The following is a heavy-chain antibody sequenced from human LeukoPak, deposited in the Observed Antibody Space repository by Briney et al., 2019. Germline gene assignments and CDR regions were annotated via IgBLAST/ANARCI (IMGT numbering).Heavy chain of an antibody. Sequence: GGSLRLSCAASGFTFSSYEMNWVRQAPGNGLEWVSYISSSGSTIYYADSVKGRFTISRDNAKNSLYLQMNSLRAEDTAVYYCEGYCSSTSCSLGHYWGQGTLVTVSS. CDR2: ISSSGSTI. CDR1: GFTFSSYE. V-gene: IGHV3-48*03. J-gene: IGHJ4*02. D-gene: IGHD2-2*01. CDR3: EGYCSSTSCSLGHY.